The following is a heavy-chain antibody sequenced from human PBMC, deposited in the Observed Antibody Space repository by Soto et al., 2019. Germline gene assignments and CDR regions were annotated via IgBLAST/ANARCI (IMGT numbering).Heavy chain of an antibody. D-gene: IGHD2-2*01. V-gene: IGHV1-69*13. CDR3: ARERSVGYCITTTCPKPFYYYAMDV. Sequence: GASVKFSCKPSGGTFTNYAFSWVRQAPGQGLEWMGGIIPIFGTPDYAQNFQGRVTITADESTRTASMELSSLRSDDTAVYYCARERSVGYCITTTCPKPFYYYAMDVWGQGTTVTVSS. CDR1: GGTFTNYA. J-gene: IGHJ6*02. CDR2: IIPIFGTP.